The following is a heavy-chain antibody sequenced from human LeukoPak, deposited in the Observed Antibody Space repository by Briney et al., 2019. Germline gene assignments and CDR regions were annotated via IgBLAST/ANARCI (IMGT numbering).Heavy chain of an antibody. V-gene: IGHV1-46*01. CDR3: ARSVGATDY. CDR1: GYTFTSYY. J-gene: IGHJ4*02. Sequence: ASVTVSCKASGYTFTSYYMHWLRQAPGQGLEWMGIINPSGGSTSYEQKFQGRVTMNRDMSTSTVYMELSSLRSEDTAVYYCARSVGATDYWGQGTLVTVSS. CDR2: INPSGGST. D-gene: IGHD1-26*01.